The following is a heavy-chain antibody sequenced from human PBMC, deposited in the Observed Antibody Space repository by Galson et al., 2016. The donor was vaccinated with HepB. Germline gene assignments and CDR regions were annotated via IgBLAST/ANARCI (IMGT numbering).Heavy chain of an antibody. Sequence: SVKVSCKASGYTFTSYYMHWVRQAPGQGLEWMGIINPSGGSTSYAQKFQGRVTMTRDTSTSTVYMELSSLRSEDTAVYYCARDEGYYDSSGYEGYFDLGPWPPGNVLL. V-gene: IGHV1-46*03. CDR1: GYTFTSYY. D-gene: IGHD3-22*01. CDR3: ARDEGYYDSSGYEGYFDL. CDR2: INPSGGST. J-gene: IGHJ2*01.